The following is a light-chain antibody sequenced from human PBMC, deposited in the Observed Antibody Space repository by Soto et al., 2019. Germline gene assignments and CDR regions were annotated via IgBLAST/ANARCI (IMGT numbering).Light chain of an antibody. CDR1: QSVKTY. CDR2: AVS. Sequence: DIQMTQSPSSLSASVGDRVTISCRASQSVKTYLNWYQQKPGKAPKALIYAVSSLQSGVPSRFSGSGSGTDFTLTVSGLQPEDFGTYFCQQSYSPLLTFGGGTTVEIK. J-gene: IGKJ4*01. V-gene: IGKV1-39*01. CDR3: QQSYSPLLT.